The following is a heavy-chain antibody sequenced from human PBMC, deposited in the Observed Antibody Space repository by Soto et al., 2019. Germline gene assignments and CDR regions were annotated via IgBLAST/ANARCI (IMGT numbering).Heavy chain of an antibody. CDR3: ARDGRAAAGNYYYYYGMDV. V-gene: IGHV4-4*07. CDR1: GGSISSYY. Sequence: LSETLSLTCTVSGGSISSYYWSWIRQPAGKGLEWIGRIYTGGSTNYNPSLKSRVTMSVDTSKNQFSLKLSSVTAADTAVYYCARDGRAAAGNYYYYYGMDVWGQGTTVTVSS. CDR2: IYTGGST. D-gene: IGHD6-13*01. J-gene: IGHJ6*02.